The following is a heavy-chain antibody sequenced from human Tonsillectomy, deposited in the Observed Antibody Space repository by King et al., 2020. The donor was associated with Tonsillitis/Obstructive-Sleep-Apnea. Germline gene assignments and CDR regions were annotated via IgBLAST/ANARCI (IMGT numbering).Heavy chain of an antibody. Sequence: QLVQSGPELKKPGTSVKVSCKASGFTFASSAVQWVRQARGQPLEWMGWIVVGSGNTKYAQKFQERVTITWEQSTSTAYMEVSSLRSEDTAVYYCAASPRYIYGYYSMDVWGKGTTVTVSS. V-gene: IGHV1-58*01. J-gene: IGHJ6*03. D-gene: IGHD5-18*01. CDR2: IVVGSGNT. CDR3: AASPRYIYGYYSMDV. CDR1: GFTFASSA.